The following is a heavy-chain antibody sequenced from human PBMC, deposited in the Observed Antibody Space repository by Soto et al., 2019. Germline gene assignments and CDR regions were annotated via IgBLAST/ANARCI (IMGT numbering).Heavy chain of an antibody. J-gene: IGHJ5*02. D-gene: IGHD5-12*01. V-gene: IGHV1-18*04. CDR1: GYTFTSYG. CDR2: INANNGNT. Sequence: QVQLVQSGAEVKNPGASVMVSCKASGYTFTSYGISWIRQAPGQGLEWMGWINANNGNTDYAPNFQGRVTMTTDTSTSTAYMELRSLRSDDKAVYYCATYYDWGFDPWGQGTLVSVSS. CDR3: ATYYDWGFDP.